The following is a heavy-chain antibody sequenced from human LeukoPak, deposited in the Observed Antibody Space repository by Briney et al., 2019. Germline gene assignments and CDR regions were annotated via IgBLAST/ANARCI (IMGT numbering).Heavy chain of an antibody. CDR3: ARTNYDILTAYNPYFDN. J-gene: IGHJ4*02. CDR2: ISSSGSTI. Sequence: GGSLRLSCAASGFTFSSYEMNWVRQAPGKGLEWVSYISSSGSTIYYADSVKGRFTISRDNAEHSLYLQMNSLRAEDTAVYYCARTNYDILTAYNPYFDNWGQGTLVTVSS. V-gene: IGHV3-48*03. D-gene: IGHD3-9*01. CDR1: GFTFSSYE.